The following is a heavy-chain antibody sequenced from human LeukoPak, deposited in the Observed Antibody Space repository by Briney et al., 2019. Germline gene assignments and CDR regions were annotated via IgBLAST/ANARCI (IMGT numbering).Heavy chain of an antibody. J-gene: IGHJ2*01. CDR2: IYHSGST. CDR1: GGSISSNSYY. Sequence: PSETLSLTCSVSGGSISSNSYYWGWIRQPPGKGLEWIGSIYHSGSTYYKPSLKSRVTMSVDTSKNQFSLKLSSVTAADTAVYYCARVSSSWYQDWYFDLWGRGTLVTVSS. CDR3: ARVSSSWYQDWYFDL. V-gene: IGHV4-39*07. D-gene: IGHD6-13*01.